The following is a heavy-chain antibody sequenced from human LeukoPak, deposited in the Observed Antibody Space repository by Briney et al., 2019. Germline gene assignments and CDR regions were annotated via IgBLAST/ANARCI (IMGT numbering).Heavy chain of an antibody. D-gene: IGHD6-19*01. CDR3: ATEDPSGLDVLLN. J-gene: IGHJ3*01. CDR1: GYLLRESS. V-gene: IGHV1-24*01. CDR2: FDAENGDI. Sequence: ASVKVSCKISGYLLRESSMHWVRQAPGKGLEWMGGFDAENGDIIYAQKLQGRVTMTEDISTDAAYMELSDLRSDDTAVYYCATEDPSGLDVLLNWGQGTMVTVSS.